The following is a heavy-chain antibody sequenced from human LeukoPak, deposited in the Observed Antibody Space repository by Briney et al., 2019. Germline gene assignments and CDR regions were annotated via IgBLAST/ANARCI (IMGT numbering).Heavy chain of an antibody. CDR1: GYTFTNYD. J-gene: IGHJ4*02. D-gene: IGHD3-3*01. CDR3: AKAGGSARSRSGYYY. V-gene: IGHV1-8*03. Sequence: ASVKVSCKASGYTFTNYDINWVRQPTGQGLEWMGWMNSNSGNTGYAQNFQGRITIIRNTSNNIAYMEMTGPRSEDTAIYFWAKAGGSARSRSGYYYWGQGTLVTVSS. CDR2: MNSNSGNT.